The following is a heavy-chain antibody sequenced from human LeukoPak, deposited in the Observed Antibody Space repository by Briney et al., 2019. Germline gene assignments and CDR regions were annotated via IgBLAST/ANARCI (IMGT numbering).Heavy chain of an antibody. Sequence: PGESLKISCKGSGYSFTSYWIGRVRQMPGKGLEWMGIIYPGDSDTRYSPSFQGQVTISADKSISTAYLQWSSLKASDTAMYYCARLDIVEVPAAHFDYWGQGTLVTVSS. V-gene: IGHV5-51*01. CDR2: IYPGDSDT. CDR3: ARLDIVEVPAAHFDY. CDR1: GYSFTSYW. J-gene: IGHJ4*02. D-gene: IGHD2-2*03.